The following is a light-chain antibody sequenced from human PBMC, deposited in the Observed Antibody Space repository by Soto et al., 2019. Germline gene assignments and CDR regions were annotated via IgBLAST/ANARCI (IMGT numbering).Light chain of an antibody. CDR1: MSNFGAGYG. Sequence: QSVLTQPPSVSGAPGQNVTISCTGSMSNFGAGYGVNWYQKLPGTPPRLLIYRNFNRPSGVPDRFSGSKFGTSASLAITGLQADDEADYYCHAYDIGLSGEVFGGGTKLTVL. CDR2: RNF. J-gene: IGLJ2*01. CDR3: HAYDIGLSGEV. V-gene: IGLV1-40*01.